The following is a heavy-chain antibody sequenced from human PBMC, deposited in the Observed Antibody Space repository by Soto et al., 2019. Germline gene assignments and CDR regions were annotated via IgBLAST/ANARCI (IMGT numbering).Heavy chain of an antibody. V-gene: IGHV4-30-2*01. D-gene: IGHD4-17*01. CDR1: GGSISSGGYS. CDR2: IYPSGST. J-gene: IGHJ4*02. CDR3: ARGMTTVTTLAS. Sequence: QLQLQESGSGLVKPSQTLSLTCAVSGGSISSGGYSWYWIRQPPGKGLEWFRYIYPSGSTYYNPSLKSRVTISVGRSKTQFSRKLSSVTAADTAVYYCARGMTTVTTLASWGQGTLVTVSS.